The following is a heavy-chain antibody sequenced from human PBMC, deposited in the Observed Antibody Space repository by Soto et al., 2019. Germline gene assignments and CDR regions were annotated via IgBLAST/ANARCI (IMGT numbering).Heavy chain of an antibody. J-gene: IGHJ1*01. CDR3: SKFKYSTSVRYLQH. CDR2: IYPGDSDT. V-gene: IGHV5-51*01. D-gene: IGHD6-6*01. CDR1: GYSFTIYW. Sequence: GESLKNSCKGSGYSFTIYWIGWVRQMPGKGLEWMGIIYPGDSDTRYSPSFQGQVTISADKSISTAYLQWTSLKASDTAIYYCSKFKYSTSVRYLQHWGQGTPVTVSS.